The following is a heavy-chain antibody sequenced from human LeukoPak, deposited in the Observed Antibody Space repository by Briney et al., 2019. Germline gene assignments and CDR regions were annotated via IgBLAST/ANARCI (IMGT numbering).Heavy chain of an antibody. J-gene: IGHJ5*02. V-gene: IGHV1-8*03. CDR1: GYTFTSYD. CDR2: MNPNSGNT. D-gene: IGHD3-3*01. Sequence: GPVKVSCKASGYTFTSYDINWVRQATGQGLEWMGWMNPNSGNTGCAQKFQGRVTITRNTSISTAYMELSSLRSEDTAVYYCARGHPFWSGHNWFDPWGQGTLVTVSS. CDR3: ARGHPFWSGHNWFDP.